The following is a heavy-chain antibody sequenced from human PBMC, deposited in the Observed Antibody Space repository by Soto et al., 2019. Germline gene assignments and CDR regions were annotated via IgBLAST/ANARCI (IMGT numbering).Heavy chain of an antibody. Sequence: QVQLVESGGGVVQPGRSLRLSCVASGFMFRNYGMHWIRQAPGKGLEWLAVISYDGSKKYYADSVKGRFTISRDNSKNTLYLQMSSLRAEDTALYYCVKDGSSGWPYFDDMDVWGQGTTVTVSS. V-gene: IGHV3-30*18. D-gene: IGHD6-19*01. CDR1: GFMFRNYG. J-gene: IGHJ6*02. CDR3: VKDGSSGWPYFDDMDV. CDR2: ISYDGSKK.